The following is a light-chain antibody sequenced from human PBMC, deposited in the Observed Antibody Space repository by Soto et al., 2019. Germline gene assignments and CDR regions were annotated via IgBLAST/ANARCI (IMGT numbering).Light chain of an antibody. CDR2: ANT. Sequence: QSALTQPPSVSGAPGQRVTISCTGSSSNIGAGYDVHWYQQLPGTAPKLLIYANTNRPSGVPDRFSGSKSGTSASLAITGLQAEDEVDYYCQSYDSSLSGYVFGTGTQLTVL. CDR3: QSYDSSLSGYV. J-gene: IGLJ1*01. CDR1: SSNIGAGYD. V-gene: IGLV1-40*01.